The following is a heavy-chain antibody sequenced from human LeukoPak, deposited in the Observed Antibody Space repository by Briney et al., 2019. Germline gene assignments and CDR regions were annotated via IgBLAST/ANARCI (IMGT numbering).Heavy chain of an antibody. D-gene: IGHD3-10*01. CDR1: GYTFTGYY. J-gene: IGHJ5*02. V-gene: IGHV1-2*02. CDR3: ARDDSRYYGSGSYYIPGWFDP. CDR2: INPNSGGT. Sequence: ASVKVSCKASGYTFTGYYMHWVRQAPGQGLEWIGWINPNSGGTNYAQKFQGRVTMTRDTSISTAYMELSRLRSDDTAVYYCARDDSRYYGSGSYYIPGWFDPWGQGTLVTVSS.